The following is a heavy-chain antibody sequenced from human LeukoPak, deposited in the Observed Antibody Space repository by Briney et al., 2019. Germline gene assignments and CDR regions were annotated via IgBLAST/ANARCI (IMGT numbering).Heavy chain of an antibody. J-gene: IGHJ4*02. CDR3: ARGSWGEIAGRKSFEF. Sequence: ASVKVSCKASEYTFTSYDINWVRQATGQGLEWMGWMNPNSGNTGYAQKFQGRVTMTRVTSISTAYMELNNLTSEDTAVYYCARGSWGEIAGRKSFEFWGQGSLSPSPQ. CDR1: EYTFTSYD. V-gene: IGHV1-8*01. D-gene: IGHD6-6*01. CDR2: MNPNSGNT.